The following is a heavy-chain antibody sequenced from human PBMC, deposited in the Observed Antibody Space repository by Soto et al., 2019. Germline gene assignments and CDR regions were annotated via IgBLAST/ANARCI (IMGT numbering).Heavy chain of an antibody. D-gene: IGHD3-10*01. Sequence: EVQLVESGGGLVQPGGSVRLSCVVSGFTFSNYRMHWVRQAPGKGLVWVSRIESDGSTTYADSVKGRFTISRDNAKNTLYLQMNGQSGEDTAIYYCARDAGGLGYWGQGTLVTVSS. J-gene: IGHJ4*02. V-gene: IGHV3-74*01. CDR3: ARDAGGLGY. CDR2: IESDGST. CDR1: GFTFSNYR.